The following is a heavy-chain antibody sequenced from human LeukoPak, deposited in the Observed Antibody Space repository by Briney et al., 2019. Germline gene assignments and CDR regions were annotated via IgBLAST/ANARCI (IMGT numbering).Heavy chain of an antibody. D-gene: IGHD2-21*02. CDR2: ISGSGTST. J-gene: IGHJ3*02. CDR1: GFTFSSYE. CDR3: AKVRCGADCYSTHDAFDI. V-gene: IGHV3-23*01. Sequence: GGSLRLSCAASGFTFSSYEMNWVRQAPGKGLEWVSAISGSGTSTYYADSVKGRFTISRDNSRNTLYLQMSSLSAEDTAVYYCAKVRCGADCYSTHDAFDIWGHGTMVTVSS.